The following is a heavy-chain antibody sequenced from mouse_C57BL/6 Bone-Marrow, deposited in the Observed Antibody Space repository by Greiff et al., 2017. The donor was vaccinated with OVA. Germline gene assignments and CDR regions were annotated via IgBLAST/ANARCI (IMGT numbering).Heavy chain of an antibody. Sequence: QVQLQQPGAELVKPGASVKMSCKASGYTFTSYWITWVKQRPGQGLEWIGDIYPGSGSTNYNEKFKSKATLTVDTSSSTAYMQLSSLTSEDSAVDDCARFNDGYYGGFAYWGQGTLVTVSA. CDR2: IYPGSGST. V-gene: IGHV1-55*01. CDR3: ARFNDGYYGGFAY. CDR1: GYTFTSYW. J-gene: IGHJ3*01. D-gene: IGHD2-3*01.